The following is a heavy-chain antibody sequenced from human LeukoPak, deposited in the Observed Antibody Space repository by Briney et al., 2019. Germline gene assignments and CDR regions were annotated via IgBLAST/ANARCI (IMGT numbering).Heavy chain of an antibody. Sequence: GGSLRLSCAASGFTFDDYGMSWVRQAPGKGLEWVSGINWNGRSTGYADSVKGRFTISRDNAKNSLYLQMNSLRAEDTAVYYCARDLYSSRTNDAFVIWGQGTMVTVSS. CDR1: GFTFDDYG. D-gene: IGHD6-13*01. J-gene: IGHJ3*02. CDR2: INWNGRST. CDR3: ARDLYSSRTNDAFVI. V-gene: IGHV3-20*04.